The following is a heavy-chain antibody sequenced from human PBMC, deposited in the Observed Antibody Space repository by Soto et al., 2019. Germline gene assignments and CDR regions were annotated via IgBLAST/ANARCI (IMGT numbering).Heavy chain of an antibody. CDR1: GYTFTSYA. J-gene: IGHJ4*02. Sequence: GASVKVSCKASGYTFTSYAMNWVRQAPGQGLEWMGWISAYNGNTNYAQKLQGRVTMTTDTSTSTAYMELRSLRSDDTAVYYCARGLYSGSYLGYWGQGTLVTVSS. D-gene: IGHD1-26*01. V-gene: IGHV1-18*01. CDR2: ISAYNGNT. CDR3: ARGLYSGSYLGY.